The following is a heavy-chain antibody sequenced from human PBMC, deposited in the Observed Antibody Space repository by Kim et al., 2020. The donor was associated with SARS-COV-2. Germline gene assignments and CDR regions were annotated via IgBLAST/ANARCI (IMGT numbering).Heavy chain of an antibody. Sequence: ASVKVSCKASGYTFTFSGITWVRQAPGQGLEWMGWINTYNGNTYYARNLQGRVTMTADTSTSTAYMELTSLRSDDTAMYYCVKDSGAAWSQGTLVTVSS. J-gene: IGHJ4*02. V-gene: IGHV1-18*04. CDR1: GYTFTFSG. CDR3: VKDSGAA. D-gene: IGHD6-13*01. CDR2: INTYNGNT.